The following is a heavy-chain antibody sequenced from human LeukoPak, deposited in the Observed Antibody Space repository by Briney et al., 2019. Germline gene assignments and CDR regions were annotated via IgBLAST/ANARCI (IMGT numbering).Heavy chain of an antibody. Sequence: GGSLRLSCAVSGFTFSASGMHWVRQAPGKGLEWLSCISNDNSIIHYADSVKARFTISKDNVKSSVFLQMNSLRADDTAVYFCVTDWPVWWGQGTLVTVSS. J-gene: IGHJ4*02. D-gene: IGHD3-16*01. CDR3: VTDWPVW. V-gene: IGHV3-48*01. CDR2: ISNDNSII. CDR1: GFTFSASG.